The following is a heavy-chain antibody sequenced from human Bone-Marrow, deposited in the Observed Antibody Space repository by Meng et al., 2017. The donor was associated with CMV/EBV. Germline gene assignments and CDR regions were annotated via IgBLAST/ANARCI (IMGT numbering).Heavy chain of an antibody. Sequence: GGSLRLSCAASGFTFSDHHMDWVRQAPGKGLEWVGRSRNKAHSYTTEYAASVKGRFTISRDDSKNSLSVQMNSLKAEDTAVYYCARIGYSGVWYGYFDYWGQGTLVTVSS. D-gene: IGHD1-26*01. CDR2: SRNKAHSYTT. V-gene: IGHV3-72*01. J-gene: IGHJ4*02. CDR3: ARIGYSGVWYGYFDY. CDR1: GFTFSDHH.